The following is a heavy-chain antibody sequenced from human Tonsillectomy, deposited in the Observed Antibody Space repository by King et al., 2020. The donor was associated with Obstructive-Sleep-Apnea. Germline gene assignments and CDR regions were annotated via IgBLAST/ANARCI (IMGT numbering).Heavy chain of an antibody. CDR2: ISWNSVRI. CDR3: ARDNHGLDV. V-gene: IGHV3-9*01. Sequence: QLVESGGGLVQPGRSLRLSCAASGFTFDEYAMDWVRQAPGKGLEWVAGISWNSVRIDYADSVKGRFTISRDKAKNSLYLQMNSLRAEDTASYYCARDNHGLDVWGQGTTVTVSS. J-gene: IGHJ6*02. CDR1: GFTFDEYA.